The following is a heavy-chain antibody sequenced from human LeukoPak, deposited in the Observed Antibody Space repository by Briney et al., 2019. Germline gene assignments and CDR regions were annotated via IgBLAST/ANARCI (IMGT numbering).Heavy chain of an antibody. J-gene: IGHJ4*02. CDR2: ISSSSSYI. Sequence: GGSLRLSCAASGFTFSSYSMNWVRQAPGKGLEWVSSISSSSSYIYYADSVEGRFTISRDNAKNSLYLQMNSLRAEDTAVYYCARDAYDSSGYYAPAHFDYWGQGTLVTVSS. CDR3: ARDAYDSSGYYAPAHFDY. D-gene: IGHD3-22*01. V-gene: IGHV3-21*01. CDR1: GFTFSSYS.